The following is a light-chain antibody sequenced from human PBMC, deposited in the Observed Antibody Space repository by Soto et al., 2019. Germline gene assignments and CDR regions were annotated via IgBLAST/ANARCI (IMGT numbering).Light chain of an antibody. CDR3: QQYNNWPPT. CDR2: GAS. Sequence: EIVMTQSPATPSVSPGERATLSCRASQSVSSNLAWYQQKPGQAPRLLIYGASTRATGIPARFSGSGSGTDFTLTISSLQSEDFAVYYCQQYNNWPPTFGQGTKLEIK. J-gene: IGKJ2*01. CDR1: QSVSSN. V-gene: IGKV3-15*01.